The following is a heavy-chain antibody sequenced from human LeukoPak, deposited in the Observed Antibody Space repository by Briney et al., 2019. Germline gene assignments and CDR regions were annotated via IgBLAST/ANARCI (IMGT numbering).Heavy chain of an antibody. V-gene: IGHV4-61*01. CDR2: IYYSGST. CDR3: ARDLGGMVHFDY. D-gene: IGHD3-16*01. Sequence: SETLSLTCTVSGGSVSSGSYDWSWIRQPPGKGLEWIGYIYYSGSTNYNPSLKSRVIISVDTSKNQFSLKLSSVTAADTAVYYCARDLGGMVHFDYWGQGTLVTVSS. J-gene: IGHJ4*02. CDR1: GGSVSSGSYD.